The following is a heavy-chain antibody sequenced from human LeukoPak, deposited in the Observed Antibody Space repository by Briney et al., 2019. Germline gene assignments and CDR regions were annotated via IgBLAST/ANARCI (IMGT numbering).Heavy chain of an antibody. Sequence: SVKVSCKASGGTFSSYAISWVRQAPGQGLEWTGRIIPILGIANYAQKFQGRVTITADESTSTAYMELSSLRSEDTAVYYCASLGENTHTQYYYYYMDVWGKGTTVTVSS. CDR1: GGTFSSYA. CDR2: IIPILGIA. V-gene: IGHV1-69*04. D-gene: IGHD3-16*01. CDR3: ASLGENTHTQYYYYYMDV. J-gene: IGHJ6*03.